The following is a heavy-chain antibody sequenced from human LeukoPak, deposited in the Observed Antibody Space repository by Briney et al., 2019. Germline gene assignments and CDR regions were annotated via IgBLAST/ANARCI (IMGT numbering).Heavy chain of an antibody. Sequence: SVKVSCKASGGTFSSYAISWVRQAPGQGLEWMGRIIPILGIANYAQRFQGRVTITADKSTSTAYMEQSSLRSEDTAVYYCARVTTVTTDWGQGTLVTVSS. D-gene: IGHD4-17*01. CDR2: IIPILGIA. V-gene: IGHV1-69*04. J-gene: IGHJ4*02. CDR1: GGTFSSYA. CDR3: ARVTTVTTD.